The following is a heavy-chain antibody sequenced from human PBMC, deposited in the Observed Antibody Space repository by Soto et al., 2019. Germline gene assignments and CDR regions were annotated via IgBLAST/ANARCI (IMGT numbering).Heavy chain of an antibody. CDR1: GFTFSSYA. D-gene: IGHD3-9*01. CDR2: IRGSGGST. CDR3: AKDRTAEPAGGLVRFDP. Sequence: EIQLLESGGGLVQPGGSLRLSCVASGFTFSSYAMIWFRHAPGKGPEWVSVIRGSGGSTYYADSVKGRFTIFRDNSKNMVFLQVNSLRAEDTAIYYCAKDRTAEPAGGLVRFDPWGQGTLVTVSS. V-gene: IGHV3-23*01. J-gene: IGHJ5*02.